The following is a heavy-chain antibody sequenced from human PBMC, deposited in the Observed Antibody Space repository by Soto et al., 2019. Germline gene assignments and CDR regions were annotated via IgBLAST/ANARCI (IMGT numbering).Heavy chain of an antibody. D-gene: IGHD2-15*01. CDR1: GFTFSNYA. Sequence: GGSLRLSCAASGFTFSNYAMSWVRQAPGKGLEWVSAISGRGGGTYYADSVKGRFTISRDNSKNTLFLQMNSLRAEDTAVHYCVKARLYCSEGNCYPLFDYWGQGTLVTVSS. V-gene: IGHV3-23*01. J-gene: IGHJ4*02. CDR2: ISGRGGGT. CDR3: VKARLYCSEGNCYPLFDY.